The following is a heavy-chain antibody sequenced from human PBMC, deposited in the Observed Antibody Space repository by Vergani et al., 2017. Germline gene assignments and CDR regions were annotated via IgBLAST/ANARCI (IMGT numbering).Heavy chain of an antibody. D-gene: IGHD2-2*03. CDR1: GGSISSYY. V-gene: IGHV4-4*07. Sequence: QVQLQESGPGLVKPSETLSLTCTVSGGSISSYYWSWIRQPAGKGLEWIGRIYTSGSTNYNPSLKSRVTMSVDTSKNQFTLKLSSVTAADTAVYYCARDPSGYGSSTSCPLNYYCMDVWGQGTTVTVSS. CDR2: IYTSGST. J-gene: IGHJ6*02. CDR3: ARDPSGYGSSTSCPLNYYCMDV.